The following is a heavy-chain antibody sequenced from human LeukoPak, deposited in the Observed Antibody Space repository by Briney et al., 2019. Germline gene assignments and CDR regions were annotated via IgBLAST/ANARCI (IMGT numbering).Heavy chain of an antibody. CDR3: ARAGTNLGDYDY. J-gene: IGHJ4*02. D-gene: IGHD4-17*01. CDR1: GYSISRGHY. Sequence: SETLSLTCTVSGYSISRGHYWAWIRQSPEKGLECIATMFHSGSTYYNPSLKSRVTTSVDTSKNEFSLNLSSVTAADTAVYYCARAGTNLGDYDYWGQGTLVTVSS. V-gene: IGHV4-38-2*02. CDR2: MFHSGST.